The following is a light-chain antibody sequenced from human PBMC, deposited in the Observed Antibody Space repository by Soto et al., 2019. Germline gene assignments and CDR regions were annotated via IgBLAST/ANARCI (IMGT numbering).Light chain of an antibody. CDR2: EVS. J-gene: IGLJ3*02. V-gene: IGLV2-14*01. CDR1: SSDVGGYNY. CDR3: SSYTSSSSWV. Sequence: QSALTQPASVSGSPGQSITISCTGTSSDVGGYNYVSWYQQHPGKAPKLMIYEVSNRPSGVSNRFYGSKSGNTASLTISGLQAEDDADYYCSSYTSSSSWVFGGGTKLTVL.